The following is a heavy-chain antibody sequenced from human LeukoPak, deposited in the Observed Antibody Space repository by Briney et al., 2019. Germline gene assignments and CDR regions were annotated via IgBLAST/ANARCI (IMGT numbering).Heavy chain of an antibody. CDR3: ARAKPGYCSSTSCSEFDP. CDR1: GYTFTSYD. CDR2: MNPNSGNT. J-gene: IGHJ5*02. Sequence: GASVKVSCKASGYTFTSYDINWVRQATGQGLEWMGWMNPNSGNTGYAQKFQGRVTITTDESTSTAHMELSSLRSEDTAVYYCARAKPGYCSSTSCSEFDPWGQGTLVTVSS. V-gene: IGHV1-8*01. D-gene: IGHD2-2*01.